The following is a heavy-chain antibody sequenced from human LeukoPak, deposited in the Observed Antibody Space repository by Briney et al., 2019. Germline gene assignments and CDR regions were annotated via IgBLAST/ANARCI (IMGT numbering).Heavy chain of an antibody. CDR2: ISYDGSNK. J-gene: IGHJ4*02. CDR3: ARGPDYDILADYFDY. Sequence: GGSLRLSCAASGFTFSSSGMHWVRQAPGKGLEWVAVISYDGSNKFYADSVRGRFTISRDNSKNTLFLQMNSLRPEDTAVYYCARGPDYDILADYFDYWGQGTLVTVSS. CDR1: GFTFSSSG. D-gene: IGHD3-9*01. V-gene: IGHV3-30*19.